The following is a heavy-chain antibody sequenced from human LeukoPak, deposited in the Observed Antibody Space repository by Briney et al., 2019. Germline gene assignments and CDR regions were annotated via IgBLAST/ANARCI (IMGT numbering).Heavy chain of an antibody. D-gene: IGHD3-9*01. J-gene: IGHJ4*01. Sequence: GGSLRLSCAASGFIFSNYAMSWVRQAPGKGLEWVSAIGGRDGGTYYADSVKGRFTVSRDDPKNTLYLQMNILRVEDTAVYYCAKWGDYDTLTGYYDSDYWGRGTLVTVSS. CDR1: GFIFSNYA. CDR3: AKWGDYDTLTGYYDSDY. CDR2: IGGRDGGT. V-gene: IGHV3-23*01.